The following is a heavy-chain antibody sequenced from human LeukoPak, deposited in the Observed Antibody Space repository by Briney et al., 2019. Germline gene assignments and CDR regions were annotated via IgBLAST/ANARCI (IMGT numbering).Heavy chain of an antibody. CDR1: GFTFSDFW. D-gene: IGHD3-3*01. V-gene: IGHV3-7*01. Sequence: GGSLRLSCAASGFTFSDFWMSWVRQAPGKGLEWVASIKKDGSEKYYVDSVKGRFTISRDNAKNSLYLQTNSLRAEDTAVYYCARLWGDVTIFDFWGQGNLVTVSS. CDR3: ARLWGDVTIFDF. J-gene: IGHJ4*02. CDR2: IKKDGSEK.